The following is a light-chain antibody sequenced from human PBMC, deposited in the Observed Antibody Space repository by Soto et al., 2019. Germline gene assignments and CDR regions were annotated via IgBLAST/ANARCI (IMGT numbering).Light chain of an antibody. CDR1: QDISNH. CDR2: DAS. V-gene: IGKV1-33*01. J-gene: IGKJ4*01. CDR3: QQCDNVPLT. Sequence: DIQMTQSPSSLSASVGDRVTITCQASQDISNHLNWYQQKPGKAPKVLIYDASILETGVPSRFSGSGSGTDFTFTISSLQPEDIATYYCQQCDNVPLTFGGGTKVEIK.